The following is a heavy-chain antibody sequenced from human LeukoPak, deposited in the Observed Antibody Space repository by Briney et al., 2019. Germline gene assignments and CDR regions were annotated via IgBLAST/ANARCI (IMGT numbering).Heavy chain of an antibody. Sequence: PGGSLRLSCAASGFTFSSYGMHWVRQAPGKGLEWVAFIRYDGSNKYYADSVKGRFTISRDNSKNTLYLQMNSLRAEDTAVYYCAKDNWNDGGAFDIWGQGTMVTVPS. CDR3: AKDNWNDGGAFDI. V-gene: IGHV3-30*02. CDR1: GFTFSSYG. CDR2: IRYDGSNK. J-gene: IGHJ3*02. D-gene: IGHD1-20*01.